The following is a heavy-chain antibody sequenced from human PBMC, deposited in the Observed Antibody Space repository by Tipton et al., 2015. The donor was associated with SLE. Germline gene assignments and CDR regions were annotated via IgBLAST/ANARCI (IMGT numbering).Heavy chain of an antibody. CDR1: GGSISSGSYY. D-gene: IGHD6-19*01. V-gene: IGHV4-61*02. J-gene: IGHJ4*02. Sequence: TLSLTCTVSGGSISSGSYYWSWIRQPAGKGLEWIGRIYTSGSTNYNPSLKSRVTISVDTSKNQFSLKLSSVTAADTAVYYCARGRIAVAGNHFDYWGQGTLVTVPS. CDR3: ARGRIAVAGNHFDY. CDR2: IYTSGST.